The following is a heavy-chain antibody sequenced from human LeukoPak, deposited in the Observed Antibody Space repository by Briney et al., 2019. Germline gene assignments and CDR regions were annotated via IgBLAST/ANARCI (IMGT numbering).Heavy chain of an antibody. CDR1: GFASRFTFSDYA. CDR3: AKAPATGEGYYFYYMDV. Sequence: GGSLRLSCAASGFASRFTFSDYAVSWVRQAPGKGPEWVASVNGRGATTYYADSVRGRFTISRDNSKNTVYVQMISLGADDTAVYFCAKAPATGEGYYFYYMDVWGKGTTVTVSS. CDR2: VNGRGATT. V-gene: IGHV3-23*01. J-gene: IGHJ6*03. D-gene: IGHD7-27*01.